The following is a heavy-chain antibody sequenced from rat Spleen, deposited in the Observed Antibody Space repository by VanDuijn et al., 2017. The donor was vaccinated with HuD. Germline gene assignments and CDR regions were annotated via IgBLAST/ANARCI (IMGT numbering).Heavy chain of an antibody. V-gene: IGHV2S12*01. D-gene: IGHD1-11*01. CDR1: GFSLTSNG. CDR3: TPLTLDY. Sequence: QVQLKESGPGLVQPSQTLSLTCTVSGFSLTSNGVSWVRQPPGKGLEWIAAISSGGSTYYNSALKSRLSISRDTSKSQVFLKMNSLQTEDTAIYFCTPLTLDYWGQGVMVTVSS. J-gene: IGHJ2*01. CDR2: ISSGGST.